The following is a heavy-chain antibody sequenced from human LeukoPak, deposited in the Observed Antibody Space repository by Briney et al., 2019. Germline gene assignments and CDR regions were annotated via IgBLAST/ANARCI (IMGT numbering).Heavy chain of an antibody. J-gene: IGHJ4*02. D-gene: IGHD3-9*01. CDR3: FIKQETAYEILTGSDY. CDR2: ISGSGGST. Sequence: GGSLRLSCAASGITFSSYAMSSVRQAPGKGLEWVSAISGSGGSTYYADSVKGRFTISRDNSKNTLYLQMNSLRAEDTAVYYFFIKQETAYEILTGSDYWGQGTLVTVSS. V-gene: IGHV3-23*01. CDR1: GITFSSYA.